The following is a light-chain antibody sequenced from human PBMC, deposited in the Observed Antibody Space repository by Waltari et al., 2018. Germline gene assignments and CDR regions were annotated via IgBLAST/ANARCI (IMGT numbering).Light chain of an antibody. J-gene: IGLJ2*01. CDR3: QAWDNSTGV. V-gene: IGLV3-1*01. CDR2: QDT. Sequence: SYELTQPPSVSVSPGQTAIIRCSGDQLGDKHVAWYQRKPGQSPGVVIHQDTKRPSGNPERFSGSNSGDRATLTSRGTQALDEADYYCQAWDNSTGVLGGGTKLTVL. CDR1: QLGDKH.